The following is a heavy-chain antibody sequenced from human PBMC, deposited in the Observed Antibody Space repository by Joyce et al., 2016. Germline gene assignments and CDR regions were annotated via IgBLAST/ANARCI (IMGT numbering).Heavy chain of an antibody. CDR2: SRSKSTNYAT. V-gene: IGHV3-73*02. CDR3: AHTMDYTTSLDY. Sequence: EVQLVESGGGLVQPGGSLKLSCSASGVTFSGSAMHWVRPASGKGLEWVGHSRSKSTNYATAYAASVKGRFTVSRDDSKNTAYLQMTSLTTEDTAVYYCAHTMDYTTSLDYWGQGALVTVSS. CDR1: GVTFSGSA. J-gene: IGHJ4*02. D-gene: IGHD1-26*01.